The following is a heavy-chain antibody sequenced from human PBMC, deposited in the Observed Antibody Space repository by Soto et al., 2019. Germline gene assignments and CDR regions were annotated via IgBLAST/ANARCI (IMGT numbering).Heavy chain of an antibody. J-gene: IGHJ4*02. CDR3: ARGSSNLVDRYY. Sequence: QVQLVESGGGVVQPGRSLRLSCAASGFTFSSYGMHWVRQAPGKGLEWVAVIWYVGGNEYYADSVKGRFTISRDNSKNTLYLQMNSLRAEDTAVYYCARGSSNLVDRYYWGQGTLVTVSS. D-gene: IGHD6-13*01. CDR1: GFTFSSYG. CDR2: IWYVGGNE. V-gene: IGHV3-33*01.